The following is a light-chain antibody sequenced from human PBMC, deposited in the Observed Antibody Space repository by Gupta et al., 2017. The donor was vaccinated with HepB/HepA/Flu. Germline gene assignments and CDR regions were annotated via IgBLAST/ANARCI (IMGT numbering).Light chain of an antibody. CDR2: ATS. V-gene: IGKV1-39*01. CDR3: QQSYSTQYT. Sequence: DIQMTQSPSSLSASVGDRVTITCRASQSINSYLNWYQQKPGKAPKLLNDATSSLQSGVPSRCSGSGSGTDFTLTSGRLQPEDFATYYWQQSYSTQYTFGQGTKLEIK. CDR1: QSINSY. J-gene: IGKJ2*01.